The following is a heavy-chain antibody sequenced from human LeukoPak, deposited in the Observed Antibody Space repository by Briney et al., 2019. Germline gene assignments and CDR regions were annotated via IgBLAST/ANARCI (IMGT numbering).Heavy chain of an antibody. CDR3: ARGTHYYDSSGYGYYYYGMDV. V-gene: IGHV4-34*01. Sequence: PSETLSLTCAVYGGSFSGYYWSWIRQPPGKGLEWIGEINHSGSTNYNPSLKSRVTISVDTSMNQFSLKLSSVTAADTAVYYCARGTHYYDSSGYGYYYYGMDVWGQGTTVTVSS. D-gene: IGHD3-22*01. CDR2: INHSGST. CDR1: GGSFSGYY. J-gene: IGHJ6*02.